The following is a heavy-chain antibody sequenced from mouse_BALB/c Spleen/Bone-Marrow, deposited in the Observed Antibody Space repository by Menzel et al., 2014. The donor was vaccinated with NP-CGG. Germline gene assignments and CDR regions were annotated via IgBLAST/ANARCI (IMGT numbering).Heavy chain of an antibody. D-gene: IGHD2-2*01. CDR1: GFNIKDTY. CDR2: IDPANGNT. V-gene: IGHV14-3*02. CDR3: AGGWLPSYAMDY. J-gene: IGHJ4*01. Sequence: VQLQQSGAELVKPGASVKLSCTASGFNIKDTYMHWVKQRPEQGLEWIGRIDPANGNTKYDPKFQGKATITADTSSNTAYLRLSSLTSEDTAVYYCAGGWLPSYAMDYWGQGTSVTVSS.